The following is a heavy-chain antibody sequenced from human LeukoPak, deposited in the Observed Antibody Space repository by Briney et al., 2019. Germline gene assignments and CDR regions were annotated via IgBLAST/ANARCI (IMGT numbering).Heavy chain of an antibody. CDR3: ARAQQLWLKGYWFDP. CDR1: GYTFTGYY. D-gene: IGHD5-18*01. V-gene: IGHV1-2*02. J-gene: IGHJ5*02. Sequence: GASVKVSCKASGYTFTGYYMHWVRQAPGQGLEWMGWINPNSGGTNYAQKFQGRVTMTRDTSISTAYMELSRLRSDDTAVYYCARAQQLWLKGYWFDPWGQGTLVTVSS. CDR2: INPNSGGT.